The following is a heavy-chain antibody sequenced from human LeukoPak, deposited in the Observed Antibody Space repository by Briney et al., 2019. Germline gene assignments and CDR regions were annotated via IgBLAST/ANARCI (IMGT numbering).Heavy chain of an antibody. J-gene: IGHJ5*01. CDR3: ATGADWSWFDS. CDR2: FYKSGST. D-gene: IGHD1-1*01. V-gene: IGHV4-59*11. CDR1: GGSFSSHF. Sequence: SETLSLTCTVSGGSFSSHFWSWIRQPPGKGLEWIGCFYKSGSTNYNPSLKSRVTMSVDTSKNHFSLKLTSATASGTAVHYCATGADWSWFDSWGQGTLVTVSS.